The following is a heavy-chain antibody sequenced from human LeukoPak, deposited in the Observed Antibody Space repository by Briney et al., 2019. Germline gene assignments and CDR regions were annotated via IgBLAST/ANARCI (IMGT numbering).Heavy chain of an antibody. D-gene: IGHD3-9*01. V-gene: IGHV3-9*01. Sequence: PGGSLRLSCAASGFTFDDYAMHWVRQAPGKGLEWVSGISWDSGSIGYAGSVKGRFTISRDNAKNSLYLQMNSLRAEDTALYYCAKGLVIRYYYGMDVWGQGTTVTVSS. CDR1: GFTFDDYA. CDR3: AKGLVIRYYYGMDV. J-gene: IGHJ6*02. CDR2: ISWDSGSI.